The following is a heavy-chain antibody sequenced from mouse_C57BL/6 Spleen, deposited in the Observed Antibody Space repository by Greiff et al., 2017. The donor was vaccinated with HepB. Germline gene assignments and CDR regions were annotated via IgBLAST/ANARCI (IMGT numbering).Heavy chain of an antibody. CDR1: GYTFTSYW. J-gene: IGHJ2*01. D-gene: IGHD1-3*01. CDR3: TGGLVGHYFDY. CDR2: IYPGNSDT. Sequence: EVKLVESGTVLARPGASVKMSCKTSGYTFTSYWMHWVKQRPGQGLEWIGAIYPGNSDTSYNQKFKGKAKLTAVTSASTAYMELSSLTNEDSAVYYCTGGLVGHYFDYWGQGTTLTVSS. V-gene: IGHV1-5*01.